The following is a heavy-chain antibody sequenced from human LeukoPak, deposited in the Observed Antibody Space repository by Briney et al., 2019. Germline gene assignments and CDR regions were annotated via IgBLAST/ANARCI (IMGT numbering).Heavy chain of an antibody. V-gene: IGHV3-7*03. J-gene: IGHJ3*02. CDR1: GFTFSSYA. Sequence: PGGSLRLSCAASGFTFSSYAMSWVRQAPGKGLEWVANIKEDGSVKNYVDSVKGRFTISRDNAKNSLYLQMNSLRAEDTAVYYCAKGSFDIWGQGTMVTVSS. CDR3: AKGSFDI. CDR2: IKEDGSVK.